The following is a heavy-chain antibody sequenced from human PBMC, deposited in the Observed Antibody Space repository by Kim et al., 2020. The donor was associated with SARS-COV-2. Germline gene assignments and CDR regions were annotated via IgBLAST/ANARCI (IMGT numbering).Heavy chain of an antibody. Sequence: ADSVKGRFTISRDNSKNTLYLQMNSRRAEDTAVYYCAKALPSYYYYGMDVWGQGTTVTVSS. CDR3: AKALPSYYYYGMDV. J-gene: IGHJ6*02. V-gene: IGHV3-30*02.